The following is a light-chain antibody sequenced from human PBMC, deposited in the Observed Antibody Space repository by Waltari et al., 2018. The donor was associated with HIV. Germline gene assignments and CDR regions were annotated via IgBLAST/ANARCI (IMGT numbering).Light chain of an antibody. Sequence: SYELTPPPSVSVSPGQTARITCPGDGLSKQYVYGYQQKPGQAPVLVIYKDNERPAGIPERFSGSTSGTTVTLTISGVRAEDEGDYYCQSVDSSETCMLFGGGTKLTVL. CDR2: KDN. CDR1: GLSKQY. CDR3: QSVDSSETCML. V-gene: IGLV3-25*03. J-gene: IGLJ2*01.